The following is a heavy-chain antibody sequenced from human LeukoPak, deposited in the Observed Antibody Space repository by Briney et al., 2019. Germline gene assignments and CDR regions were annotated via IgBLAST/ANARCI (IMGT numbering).Heavy chain of an antibody. D-gene: IGHD2-21*02. CDR2: IYHSGGT. Sequence: SETLSLTCSVSGGSIYGSGWHWSWLRQPPGKGLERIGYIYHSGGTYISPPLTSRVSISVDRFNNQFFLYLNYATDADTAVYYCARGPIGGVVLGTALGYFDPWGQGTLVTVSS. CDR3: ARGPIGGVVLGTALGYFDP. V-gene: IGHV4-30-2*01. J-gene: IGHJ5*02. CDR1: GGSIYGSGWH.